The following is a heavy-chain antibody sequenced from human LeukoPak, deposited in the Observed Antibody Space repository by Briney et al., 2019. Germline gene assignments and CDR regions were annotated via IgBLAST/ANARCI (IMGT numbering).Heavy chain of an antibody. CDR1: GGTFSSYA. CDR3: ASRITMVRGVMG. V-gene: IGHV1-69*05. Sequence: SVKVSCKASGGTFSSYAISWVRQAPGQGLEWMGGIIPIFGTANYAQKFQGRVTITTDESTSTAYMELSSLRSEDTAVYYCASRITMVRGVMGWGQGTLVTVSS. J-gene: IGHJ4*02. CDR2: IIPIFGTA. D-gene: IGHD3-10*01.